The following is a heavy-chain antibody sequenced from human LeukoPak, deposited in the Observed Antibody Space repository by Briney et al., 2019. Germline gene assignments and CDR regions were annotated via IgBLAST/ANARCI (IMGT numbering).Heavy chain of an antibody. J-gene: IGHJ4*02. Sequence: GGSLRLSCAASGFTFISYAMNWVRQAPGKGLEWVSIVSGSGGSTYYADSVKGRFTISRDNSKNALYLQMNSLRAEDTAVYYCAKSPCSSTSCYGPPDYWGQGTLVTVSS. CDR2: VSGSGGST. CDR1: GFTFISYA. CDR3: AKSPCSSTSCYGPPDY. V-gene: IGHV3-23*01. D-gene: IGHD2-2*01.